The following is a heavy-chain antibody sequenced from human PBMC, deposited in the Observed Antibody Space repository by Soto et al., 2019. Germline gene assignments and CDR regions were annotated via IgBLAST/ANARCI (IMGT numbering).Heavy chain of an antibody. V-gene: IGHV4-59*01. Sequence: SETLSLTCTVSGASFSGYYWSWIRQPPGKGLEWIGHIYYNGSTNYKPSLKSRVTISLDTSKGQFSLKLSSVTAADTAMYYCARAYCSGGGCFEYYWGLGTMVTVSS. CDR3: ARAYCSGGGCFEYY. CDR2: IYYNGST. CDR1: GASFSGYY. J-gene: IGHJ4*02. D-gene: IGHD2-15*01.